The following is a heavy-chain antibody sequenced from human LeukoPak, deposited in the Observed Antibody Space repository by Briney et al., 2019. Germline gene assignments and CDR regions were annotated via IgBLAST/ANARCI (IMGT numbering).Heavy chain of an antibody. CDR3: AKDRGEQWLVTSFDY. Sequence: GGSLRLSCAASGFTFSSYGMHWVRQAPGKGLEWGAGISYDGSNKYYVDSVKGRFTISRDNSKNTLYLQMNSLRPEDTAVYYCAKDRGEQWLVTSFDYWGQGTLVTVSS. CDR2: ISYDGSNK. D-gene: IGHD6-19*01. J-gene: IGHJ4*02. CDR1: GFTFSSYG. V-gene: IGHV3-30*18.